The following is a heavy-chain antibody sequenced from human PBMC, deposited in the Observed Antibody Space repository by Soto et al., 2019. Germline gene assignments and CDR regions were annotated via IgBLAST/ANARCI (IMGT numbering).Heavy chain of an antibody. CDR3: AKDRCSGGSCLSAFDI. CDR2: ISGSGGST. J-gene: IGHJ3*02. D-gene: IGHD2-15*01. Sequence: SAISGSGGSTYYADSVKGRFTISRDNSKNTLYLQMNSLRAEDTAVYYCAKDRCSGGSCLSAFDIWGQGTMVTVSS. V-gene: IGHV3-23*01.